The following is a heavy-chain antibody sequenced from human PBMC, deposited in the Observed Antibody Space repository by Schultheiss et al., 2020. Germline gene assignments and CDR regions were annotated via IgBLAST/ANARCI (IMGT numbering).Heavy chain of an antibody. D-gene: IGHD1-26*01. J-gene: IGHJ4*02. CDR3: ARGGWELRSSPNDY. Sequence: SETLSLTCTVSGGSISSGGYYWSWIRQHPGKGLEWIGYIYYSGSTYYNPSLKSRVTISVDTSKNQFSLKLSSVTAADTAVYYCARGGWELRSSPNDYWGQGTLVTGYS. V-gene: IGHV4-31*03. CDR1: GGSISSGGYY. CDR2: IYYSGST.